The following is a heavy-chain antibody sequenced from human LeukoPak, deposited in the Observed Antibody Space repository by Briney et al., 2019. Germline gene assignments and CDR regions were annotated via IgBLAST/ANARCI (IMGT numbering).Heavy chain of an antibody. CDR3: AKVGGYCSSTSCYTILDYYFDY. J-gene: IGHJ4*02. CDR1: GFTFSSYA. CDR2: ISGSGGST. D-gene: IGHD2-2*02. Sequence: GGSLRLSCAASGFTFSSYAMSWVRQAPGKGLEWVSAISGSGGSTYYADSVKGRFTISRDNSKNTLYLQMNSLRAEDTAVYYCAKVGGYCSSTSCYTILDYYFDYWGQGTLVTVSS. V-gene: IGHV3-23*01.